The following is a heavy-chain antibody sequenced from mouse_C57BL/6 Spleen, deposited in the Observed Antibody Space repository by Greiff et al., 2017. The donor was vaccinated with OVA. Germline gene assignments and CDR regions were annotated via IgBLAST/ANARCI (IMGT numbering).Heavy chain of an antibody. D-gene: IGHD1-1*01. V-gene: IGHV1-80*01. CDR1: GYAFSSYW. Sequence: VMLVESGAELVKPGASVKISCKASGYAFSSYWMNWVKQRPGKGLEWIGQIYPGDGDTNYNGKFKGKATLTADKSSSTAYMQLSSLTSEDSAVYFCARSSYYYGSSYYFDYWGQGTTLTVSS. J-gene: IGHJ2*01. CDR3: ARSSYYYGSSYYFDY. CDR2: IYPGDGDT.